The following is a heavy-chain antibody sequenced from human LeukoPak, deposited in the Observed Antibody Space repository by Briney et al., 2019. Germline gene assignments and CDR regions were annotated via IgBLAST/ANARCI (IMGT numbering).Heavy chain of an antibody. V-gene: IGHV4-34*01. D-gene: IGHD3-22*01. CDR1: GGSFSGYY. CDR3: ARRPDVITVD. CDR2: INHSGST. Sequence: SETLSLTCAAYGGSFSGYYWSWIRQPPGKGLEWIGEINHSGSTNYNSSLKSRVTISVDTSKNQFSLKLSSVTAADTAVYYCARRPDVITVDWGQGTLVTVSS. J-gene: IGHJ4*02.